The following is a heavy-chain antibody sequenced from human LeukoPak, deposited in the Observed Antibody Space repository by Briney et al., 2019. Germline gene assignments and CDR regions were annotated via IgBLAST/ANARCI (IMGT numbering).Heavy chain of an antibody. J-gene: IGHJ4*02. CDR2: ISSSGSTI. D-gene: IGHD1-1*01. CDR1: GFTFSDYY. CDR3: ARDQQPMNFDY. Sequence: GGTLRLYCAASGFTFSDYYMSWIRQAPGKGLEWVSYISSSGSTISYADPVKGRFTISRDNAKNSLYLQMNSLRAEDTAVYYCARDQQPMNFDYWGQGTLVTVSS. V-gene: IGHV3-11*01.